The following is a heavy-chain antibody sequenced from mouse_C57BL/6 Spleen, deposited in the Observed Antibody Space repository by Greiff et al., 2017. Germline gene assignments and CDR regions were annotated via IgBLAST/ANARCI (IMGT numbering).Heavy chain of an antibody. V-gene: IGHV1-76*01. CDR3: ARGGWGTVVATDY. Sequence: VQLQESGAELVRPGASVKLSCKASGYTFTDYYINWVKQRPGQGLEWIARIYPGSGNTYYNEKFKGKATLTAEKSSSTAYMQLSSLTSEDSAVYFCARGGWGTVVATDYWGQGTTLTVSS. J-gene: IGHJ2*01. CDR1: GYTFTDYY. CDR2: IYPGSGNT. D-gene: IGHD1-1*01.